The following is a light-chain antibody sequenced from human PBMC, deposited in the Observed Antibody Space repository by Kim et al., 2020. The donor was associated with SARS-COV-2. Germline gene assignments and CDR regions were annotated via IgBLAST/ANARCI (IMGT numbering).Light chain of an antibody. CDR1: VLAKKY. Sequence: SVSPGQTARITCSGDVLAKKYARWFQHKPGQAPVLVIYKDSERPSGIPERFSGSNSGTTVTLTISGAQVEDEADYYCYSAADNTWVFGGGTQLTVL. V-gene: IGLV3-27*01. CDR3: YSAADNTWV. J-gene: IGLJ3*02. CDR2: KDS.